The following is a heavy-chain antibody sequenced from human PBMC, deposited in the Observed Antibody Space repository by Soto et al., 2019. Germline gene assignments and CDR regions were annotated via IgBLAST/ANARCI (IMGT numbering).Heavy chain of an antibody. Sequence: QVLLQQWGAGLLKPSETLSLTCAVSGGSFSGYYWTWIRQAPGKGLEWIGEINHSGTTNYNPSLKSRVSVSVDASKNQFSLKLTSVTAADTCVYYCARGRRWGQSVDGLASWGQGTLVTVSS. V-gene: IGHV4-34*01. D-gene: IGHD3-16*01. CDR2: INHSGTT. CDR1: GGSFSGYY. J-gene: IGHJ4*02. CDR3: ARGRRWGQSVDGLAS.